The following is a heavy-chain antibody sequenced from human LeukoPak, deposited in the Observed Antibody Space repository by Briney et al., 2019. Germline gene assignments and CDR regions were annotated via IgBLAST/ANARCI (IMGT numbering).Heavy chain of an antibody. V-gene: IGHV5-51*01. D-gene: IGHD2-2*02. CDR2: IYPGDSDT. Sequence: GESLKISCKGSGYSFSTYWIAWVRHMPGKGLEWMGDIYPGDSDTRYSPSFQGQVTISADKSISTAYLQWSSLKASDTAIYYCARQGCSSSSCYTFDYWGQGTLVTVSS. J-gene: IGHJ4*02. CDR3: ARQGCSSSSCYTFDY. CDR1: GYSFSTYW.